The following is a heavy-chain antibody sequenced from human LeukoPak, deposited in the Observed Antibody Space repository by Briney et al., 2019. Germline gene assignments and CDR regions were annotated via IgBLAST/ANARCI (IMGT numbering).Heavy chain of an antibody. CDR2: IIPIFGTA. J-gene: IGHJ4*02. CDR3: ARLRVGSSSWYYFDY. Sequence: ASVKVSCKASGGTFSSYAISWVRQAPGQGLEWMGGIIPIFGTANYAQKFQGRVTITADKSTSTAYMELRSLRSDDTAVYYCARLRVGSSSWYYFDYWGQGTLVTVSS. CDR1: GGTFSSYA. V-gene: IGHV1-69*06. D-gene: IGHD6-13*01.